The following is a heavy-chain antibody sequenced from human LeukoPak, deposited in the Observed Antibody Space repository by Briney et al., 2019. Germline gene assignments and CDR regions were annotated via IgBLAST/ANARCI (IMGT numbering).Heavy chain of an antibody. CDR2: INSKSGGT. V-gene: IGHV1-2*02. D-gene: IGHD2-2*01. Sequence: ASVKVSCKASGYTFTDYYVHWVQQAPGQGLEWMGWINSKSGGTKYGQKFQGRVTMTRDTSISTAYMDLSRLKSDDTAVYYCARVRPIVAGAMGVEEKWFDPWGQGTLVTVSS. CDR3: ARVRPIVAGAMGVEEKWFDP. J-gene: IGHJ5*02. CDR1: GYTFTDYY.